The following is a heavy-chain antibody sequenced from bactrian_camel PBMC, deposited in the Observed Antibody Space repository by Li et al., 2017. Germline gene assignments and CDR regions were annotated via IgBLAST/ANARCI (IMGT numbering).Heavy chain of an antibody. CDR2: ITVGGST. CDR3: AASLGRTYCSRAYYFLTPPPEFGF. Sequence: HVQLVESGGGSVQAGGSLRLSCVSSGFNYGSNCMGWFRQVPGKEREAVATITVGGSTDYADPVKGRFTISQDVSKTTLYLQMNSLKPEDTALYYCAASLGRTYCSRAYYFLTPPPEFGFRGQGTQVTVS. D-gene: IGHD2*01. J-gene: IGHJ6*01. V-gene: IGHV3S53*01. CDR1: GFNYGSNC.